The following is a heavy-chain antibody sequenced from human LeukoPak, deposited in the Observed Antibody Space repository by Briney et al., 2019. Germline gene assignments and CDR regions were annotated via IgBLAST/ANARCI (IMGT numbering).Heavy chain of an antibody. D-gene: IGHD6-19*01. CDR1: GFTFSSYG. Sequence: GGSLRLSCAASGFTFSSYGMSWVRQAPGKGLEWVSAISGSGGNTFSADSVKGRFTISRDNSKNTLYLQMNSLRAEDTAVYYCARGGKIAVVGTRSPQYFHHWGQGTLVTVSS. J-gene: IGHJ1*01. V-gene: IGHV3-23*01. CDR3: ARGGKIAVVGTRSPQYFHH. CDR2: ISGSGGNT.